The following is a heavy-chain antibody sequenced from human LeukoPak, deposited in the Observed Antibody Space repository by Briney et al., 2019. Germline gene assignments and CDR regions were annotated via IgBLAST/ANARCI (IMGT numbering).Heavy chain of an antibody. J-gene: IGHJ4*02. Sequence: ASVTVSCTASGYTFTVYFMHWVRQAPGQGLEWMGWINPNSGGTNYAQKFQGRVIMTRDTSISTAYIELSRLRSDDTAVYYCARDLDGSSGCDYWGQGTLVTVSS. CDR3: ARDLDGSSGCDY. D-gene: IGHD6-13*01. V-gene: IGHV1-2*02. CDR1: GYTFTVYF. CDR2: INPNSGGT.